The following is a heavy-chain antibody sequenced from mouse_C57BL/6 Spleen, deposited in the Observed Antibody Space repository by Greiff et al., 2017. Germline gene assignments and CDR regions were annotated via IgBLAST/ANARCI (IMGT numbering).Heavy chain of an antibody. CDR1: GYTFTDYY. CDR2: INPNNGGT. V-gene: IGHV1-26*01. CDR3: AGGPYYAMDY. J-gene: IGHJ4*01. Sequence: EVQLQQSGPELVKPGASVKISCKASGYTFTDYYMNWVKQSHGKSLEWIGDINPNNGGTSYNQKFKGKATLTVDKSSSTAYMELRSLTSEDSAVYYCAGGPYYAMDYWGQGTSVTVSS.